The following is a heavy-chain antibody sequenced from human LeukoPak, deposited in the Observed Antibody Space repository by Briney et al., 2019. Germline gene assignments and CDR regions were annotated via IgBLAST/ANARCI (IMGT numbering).Heavy chain of an antibody. V-gene: IGHV4-34*01. Sequence: PSETLSLTCTVSGGSISTYYWSWIRQPPGKGLEWIGEINHSGSTNYNPSLKSRVTISVDTSKNQFSLKLSSVTAADTAVYYCARGRIVLMVYAYAHNWFDPWGQGTLVTVSS. CDR1: GGSISTYY. D-gene: IGHD2-8*01. J-gene: IGHJ5*02. CDR3: ARGRIVLMVYAYAHNWFDP. CDR2: INHSGST.